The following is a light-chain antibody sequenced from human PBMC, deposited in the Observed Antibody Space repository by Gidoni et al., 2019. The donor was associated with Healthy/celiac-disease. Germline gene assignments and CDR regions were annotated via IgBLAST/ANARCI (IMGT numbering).Light chain of an antibody. J-gene: IGKJ1*01. Sequence: DIQMTQSPSSLSASVGDRVTITCRASQSISSYLNLYQQKPGKAPKLLIYAASSLQSGVPSRFSGSGSGTDFTLTISSLQPEDFATYYCQLSYSTPRTFGQGTKVEIK. CDR3: QLSYSTPRT. V-gene: IGKV1-39*01. CDR2: AAS. CDR1: QSISSY.